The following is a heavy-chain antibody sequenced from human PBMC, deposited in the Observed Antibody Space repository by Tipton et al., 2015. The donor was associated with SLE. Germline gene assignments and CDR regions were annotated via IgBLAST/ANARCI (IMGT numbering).Heavy chain of an antibody. CDR3: ATAAGINPDY. CDR1: GFTFSSYS. J-gene: IGHJ4*02. CDR2: ISSSSSYI. D-gene: IGHD3-3*02. V-gene: IGHV3-21*01. Sequence: VQLVQSGGGLVKPGGSLRLSCAASGFTFSSYSMNWVRQAPGKGLEWVASISSSSSYIYYADSVKGRFTNSRDNANNSLYLQMNSLRAEDTAVYYCATAAGINPDYWDQGSLATVSS.